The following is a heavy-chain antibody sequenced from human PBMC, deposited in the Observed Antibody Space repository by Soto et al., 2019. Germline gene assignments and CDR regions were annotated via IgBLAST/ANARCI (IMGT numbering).Heavy chain of an antibody. CDR2: ISSSSSYI. CDR3: ARDPSSSWYYYYYYYMDV. J-gene: IGHJ6*03. D-gene: IGHD6-13*01. V-gene: IGHV3-21*01. Sequence: EVQLVESGGGLVKPGGSLRLSCAASGFTFSSYSMNWVRQAPGKGLEWVSSISSSSSYIYYADSVKGRFTISRDNAKNSLYLQMNSLRAEDKAVYYCARDPSSSWYYYYYYYMDVWGKGTTVTVSS. CDR1: GFTFSSYS.